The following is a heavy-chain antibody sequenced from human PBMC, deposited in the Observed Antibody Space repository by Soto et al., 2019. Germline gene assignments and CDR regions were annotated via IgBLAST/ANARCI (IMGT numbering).Heavy chain of an antibody. D-gene: IGHD3-10*01. CDR3: AKDFKVSGSHYGTLNYYYGMDV. J-gene: IGHJ6*02. CDR2: ISYDGYLK. CDR1: GFTFSTYG. Sequence: QPGGPLRLSCAASGFTFSTYGMQWVRQAPGKGLEWVAVISYDGYLKYYVDAVKGRFTVARDNSKNTLFLEMNSLRVEDTAVYFCAKDFKVSGSHYGTLNYYYGMDVWGQGTTVTVSS. V-gene: IGHV3-30*18.